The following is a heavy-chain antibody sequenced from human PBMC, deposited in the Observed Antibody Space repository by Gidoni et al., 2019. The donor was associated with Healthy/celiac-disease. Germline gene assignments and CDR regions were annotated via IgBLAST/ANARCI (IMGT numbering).Heavy chain of an antibody. Sequence: QVQLVQSGAEVKKPGASVKVSCKASGYTFTSYDINWVRQATGQVLEWMGWMNPNSGKTGYALKFQGMCTMTRNTSISSAYMELSSLRSEDTAVDYCATGPSSSRSMDFWGQGTTVTVSS. D-gene: IGHD6-13*01. CDR3: ATGPSSSRSMDF. CDR2: MNPNSGKT. J-gene: IGHJ6*02. V-gene: IGHV1-8*01. CDR1: GYTFTSYD.